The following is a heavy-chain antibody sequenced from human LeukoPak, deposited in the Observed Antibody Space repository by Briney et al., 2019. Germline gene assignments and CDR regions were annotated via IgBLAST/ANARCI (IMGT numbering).Heavy chain of an antibody. Sequence: SVKVSCKASGGTFGSYAISWVRQAPGQGLEWMGGIIPIFGTANYAQKFQGRVTITADESTSTAYMELSSLRSEDTAVYYCASCAKTRELRYCWFDPWGQGTLVTVSS. V-gene: IGHV1-69*13. J-gene: IGHJ5*02. CDR3: ASCAKTRELRYCWFDP. CDR2: IIPIFGTA. CDR1: GGTFGSYA. D-gene: IGHD3-9*01.